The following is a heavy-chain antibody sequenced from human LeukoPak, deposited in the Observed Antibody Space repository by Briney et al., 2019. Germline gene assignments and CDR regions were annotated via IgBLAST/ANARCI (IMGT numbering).Heavy chain of an antibody. D-gene: IGHD1-1*01. Sequence: ESGPTLVKPTQTLTLTCTFSGFSLTTSGVGVGWIRQPPGKALEWLALINWDDDIHYNPSLKSRLTITKDTSKNQVVLTMTNMDSVDTATYYCAHRRRDPGCRAFDIWGQGTLVTVSS. CDR3: AHRRRDPGCRAFDI. CDR1: GFSLTTSGVG. CDR2: INWDDDI. J-gene: IGHJ3*02. V-gene: IGHV2-5*02.